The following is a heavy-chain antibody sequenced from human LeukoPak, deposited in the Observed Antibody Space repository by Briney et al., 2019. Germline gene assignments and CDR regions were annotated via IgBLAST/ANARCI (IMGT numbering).Heavy chain of an antibody. V-gene: IGHV3-53*01. CDR1: GFTVSSNY. J-gene: IGHJ3*02. D-gene: IGHD3-10*01. CDR2: IYSGGST. CDR3: ARDHITMVRGVIYDAFDI. Sequence: GGSLRLSCAASGFTVSSNYMSWVRQAPGKGLEWVSVIYSGGSTYYEDSVKGRCTISRDNSKNTLYLQMNSLRAEDTAVYYCARDHITMVRGVIYDAFDIWGQGTMVTVSS.